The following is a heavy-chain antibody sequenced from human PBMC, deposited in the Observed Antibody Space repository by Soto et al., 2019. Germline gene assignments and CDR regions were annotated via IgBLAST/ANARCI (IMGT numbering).Heavy chain of an antibody. CDR2: TYYRSKWYN. D-gene: IGHD2-8*01. V-gene: IGHV6-1*01. Sequence: PSQTLSLTCAISGDSVSSNSAAWVWIRQSPSRGLEWLGRTYYRSKWYNDYAVSVESRLTISPDTSKNQVSLQLRSVTPEDTAVYYCARACINGICTYVMDVWGQVPTATFSS. CDR1: GDSVSSNSAA. CDR3: ARACINGICTYVMDV. J-gene: IGHJ6*02.